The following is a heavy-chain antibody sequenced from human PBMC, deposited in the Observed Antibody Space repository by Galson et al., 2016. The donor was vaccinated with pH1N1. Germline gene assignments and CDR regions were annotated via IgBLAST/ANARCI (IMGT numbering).Heavy chain of an antibody. J-gene: IGHJ4*02. CDR2: ILPIFGIA. Sequence: SVKVSCKASGGSFRNNAFNWVRQAPGQGLEWMGVILPIFGIASYAQDFQGRVTITADESATTIYMDLRSLRPEDTAVYYCARDAELHNYDSSGYYSHLDTWGQGTLVTVSS. CDR1: GGSFRNNA. V-gene: IGHV1-69*13. CDR3: ARDAELHNYDSSGYYSHLDT. D-gene: IGHD3-22*01.